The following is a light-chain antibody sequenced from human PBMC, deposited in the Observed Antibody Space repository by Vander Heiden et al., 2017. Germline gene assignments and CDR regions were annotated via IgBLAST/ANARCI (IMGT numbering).Light chain of an antibody. V-gene: IGKV1-5*03. CDR3: QHDHS. CDR1: QSFSAW. CDR2: KTS. J-gene: IGKJ2*01. Sequence: DIQMTQSPSTLSASVGDRVTMSCRASQSFSAWVAWYQQKSGKAPKLLIYKTSTVETGVPSRFSGSGSGQEFHLTISSLQPDYVATYYCQHDHSLGQGTQLQ.